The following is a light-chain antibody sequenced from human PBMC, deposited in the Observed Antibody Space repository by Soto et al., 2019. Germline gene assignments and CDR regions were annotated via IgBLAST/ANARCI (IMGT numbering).Light chain of an antibody. Sequence: NFMLTQPHSVSESPGKTVIISCTRSSGSIASNYVQWYQQRPGSAPTIVIYEDNQRPSGVPDRFSGSVDSSSNSASLTISGLETEAEADYYCHSYESNNLVFGGGTQLTVL. J-gene: IGLJ3*02. V-gene: IGLV6-57*03. CDR2: EDN. CDR1: SGSIASNY. CDR3: HSYESNNLV.